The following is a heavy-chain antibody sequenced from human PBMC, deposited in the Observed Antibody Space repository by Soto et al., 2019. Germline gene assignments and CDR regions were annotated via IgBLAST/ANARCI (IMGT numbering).Heavy chain of an antibody. CDR2: ISSSSTI. CDR3: ARAGIASRDATHS. CDR1: GLTFSSYS. Sequence: PGGSLRLSCAASGLTFSSYSMNWVRQARGKGLEWVSYISSSSTIYYADSVKGRFTISRDNAKNSLYLQMNSLRDEDTAVYYCARAGIASRDATHSWGQGTLVTVSS. J-gene: IGHJ4*02. V-gene: IGHV3-48*02. D-gene: IGHD6-6*01.